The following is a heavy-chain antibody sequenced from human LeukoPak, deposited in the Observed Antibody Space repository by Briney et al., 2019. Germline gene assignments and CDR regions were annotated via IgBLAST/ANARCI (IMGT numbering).Heavy chain of an antibody. D-gene: IGHD2-15*01. Sequence: GGSLRLSCAASGFTFSSYAMHWVRQAPGKGLEWVAVISYDGSNKYEDSVKGRFTISRDNSKNTLYLQMNSLRAEDTAVYYCARDTKDIVVVVAATRGDDYYYYYYMDVWGKGTTVTVSS. CDR1: GFTFSSYA. CDR3: ARDTKDIVVVVAATRGDDYYYYYYMDV. V-gene: IGHV3-30*04. J-gene: IGHJ6*03. CDR2: ISYDGSNK.